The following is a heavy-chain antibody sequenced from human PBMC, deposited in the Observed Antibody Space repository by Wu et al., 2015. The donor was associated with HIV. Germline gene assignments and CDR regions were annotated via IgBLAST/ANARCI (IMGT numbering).Heavy chain of an antibody. Sequence: VQLVQSGAEVKKPGASVKVSCKASGYTFTGYYMHWVRQAPGQGLEWMGWINPNSGGTNYAQKFQGRVTMTRDTSISTAYMELSRLRSDDTAVYYCARGTYYDFWSGYPNFDYWGQGTLVTVSS. V-gene: IGHV1-2*02. J-gene: IGHJ4*02. CDR2: INPNSGGT. CDR3: ARGTYYDFWSGYPNFDY. CDR1: GYTFTGYY. D-gene: IGHD3-3*01.